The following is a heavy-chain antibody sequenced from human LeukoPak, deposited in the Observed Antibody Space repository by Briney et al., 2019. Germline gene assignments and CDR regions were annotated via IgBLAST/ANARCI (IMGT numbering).Heavy chain of an antibody. Sequence: SQTLSLTCTAAGDSISGYYWSWVRQPAGKGLECIGRIYTSGSTNYNPSLKSRVTMSVDTSKNQCSLQLSSVTAADTAVYYCARTSPRHGGFHIWGQGTMVSVSS. CDR1: GDSISGYY. CDR2: IYTSGST. V-gene: IGHV4-4*07. D-gene: IGHD2-15*01. J-gene: IGHJ3*02. CDR3: ARTSPRHGGFHI.